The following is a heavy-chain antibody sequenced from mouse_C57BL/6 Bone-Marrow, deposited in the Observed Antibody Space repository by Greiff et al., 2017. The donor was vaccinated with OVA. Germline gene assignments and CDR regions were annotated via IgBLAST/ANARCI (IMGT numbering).Heavy chain of an antibody. CDR1: GFTFSDYY. D-gene: IGHD1-1*01. CDR3: ARGGYYGNSFDY. CDR2: ISNGGGST. J-gene: IGHJ2*01. Sequence: EVHLVESGGGLVQPGGSLKLSCAASGFTFSDYYMYWVRQTPEKRLEWVAYISNGGGSTYYPDTVKGRFTISRDNAKNTLYLQMSRLKSEDTAMYYCARGGYYGNSFDYWGQGTTLTVSS. V-gene: IGHV5-12*01.